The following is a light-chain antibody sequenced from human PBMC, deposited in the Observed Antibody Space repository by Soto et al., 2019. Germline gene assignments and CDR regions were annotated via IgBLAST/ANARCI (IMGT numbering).Light chain of an antibody. Sequence: ELVLTQSPGTLSLSPGERATLSCRASQSVSSSYLAWYQQKPGQAPRVLIYVASSRATVIPDRFSGSGSVSVFTLTISRLEPEDCAVYDCQHYGGSPPYTFGPGTKVDIK. CDR2: VAS. CDR3: QHYGGSPPYT. CDR1: QSVSSSY. J-gene: IGKJ3*01. V-gene: IGKV3-20*01.